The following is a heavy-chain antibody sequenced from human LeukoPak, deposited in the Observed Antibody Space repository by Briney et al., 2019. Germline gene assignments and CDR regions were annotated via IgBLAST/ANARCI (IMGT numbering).Heavy chain of an antibody. V-gene: IGHV1-3*01. D-gene: IGHD2-15*01. CDR2: INAGNGDI. CDR1: GYTFTTYA. J-gene: IGHJ6*04. Sequence: ASVKVSCKASGYTFTTYAMHWVRHAPGQRLEWMGWINAGNGDIKYSQKFQGRVTITRGTYASTAYMELSSLRSEDTAVYYCARSTDIAYYYYGMDVWGKGTPVTVSS. CDR3: ARSTDIAYYYYGMDV.